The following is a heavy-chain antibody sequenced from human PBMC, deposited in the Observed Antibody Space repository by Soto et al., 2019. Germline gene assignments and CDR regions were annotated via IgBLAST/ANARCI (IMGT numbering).Heavy chain of an antibody. J-gene: IGHJ4*02. CDR3: ACFVTIFGVADYDY. Sequence: PSETLSLTCAVSGGSFSSSSYYGGWIRQPPGKGLEWIGSIFYSGTTYYNPSLKSRVTISVDTSKNQFSLKLSSVTAADTAVYYCACFVTIFGVADYDYWGQGTLVTVSS. V-gene: IGHV4-39*07. D-gene: IGHD3-3*01. CDR1: GGSFSSSSYY. CDR2: IFYSGTT.